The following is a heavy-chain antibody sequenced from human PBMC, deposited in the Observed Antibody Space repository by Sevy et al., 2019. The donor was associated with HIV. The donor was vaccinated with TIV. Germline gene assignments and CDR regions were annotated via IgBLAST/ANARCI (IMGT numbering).Heavy chain of an antibody. D-gene: IGHD3-22*01. Sequence: GESLKISCKGSGYSFTSYWVDWVRQMPGKGLEWMGSVYPGDSDTRYSPSFQAQVTISADKSINTAYLQWSSLKASDTAMYYCGRPAGYYDSSGYSLIDNWGQGTLVTVSS. CDR2: VYPGDSDT. CDR1: GYSFTSYW. CDR3: GRPAGYYDSSGYSLIDN. J-gene: IGHJ4*02. V-gene: IGHV5-51*01.